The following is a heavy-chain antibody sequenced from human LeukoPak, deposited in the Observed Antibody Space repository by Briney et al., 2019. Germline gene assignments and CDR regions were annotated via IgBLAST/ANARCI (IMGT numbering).Heavy chain of an antibody. Sequence: SETLSLTCTVSGGPISSSSYYWGWIRQPPGKGLEWIGSIYYSGSTYYNPSLKSRVTISVDTSKNQFSLKLSSVTAADTAVYYCARGVWGSYRYTGSFDYWGQGTLVIVSS. CDR3: ARGVWGSYRYTGSFDY. CDR2: IYYSGST. D-gene: IGHD3-16*02. V-gene: IGHV4-39*01. CDR1: GGPISSSSYY. J-gene: IGHJ4*02.